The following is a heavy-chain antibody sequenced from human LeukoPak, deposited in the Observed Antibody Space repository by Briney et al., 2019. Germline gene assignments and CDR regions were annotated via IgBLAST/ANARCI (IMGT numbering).Heavy chain of an antibody. CDR1: GYTFTSND. CDR2: MDPKSEDK. D-gene: IGHD1-26*01. V-gene: IGHV1-8*01. Sequence: GTSVTVSFKASGYTFTSNDINWVRQAAGQGLEWMGWMDPKSEDKGYAPKFRGRMSMSTNISISTAYMELHSLRFEDTAVYFCATSEWAGFDSWGQGTLVTVSS. CDR3: ATSEWAGFDS. J-gene: IGHJ4*02.